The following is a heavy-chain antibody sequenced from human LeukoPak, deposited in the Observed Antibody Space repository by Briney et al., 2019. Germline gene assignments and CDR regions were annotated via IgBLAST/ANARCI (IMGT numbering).Heavy chain of an antibody. D-gene: IGHD3-3*01. J-gene: IGHJ4*02. V-gene: IGHV3-23*01. CDR3: AKSSYDFWSGYYPFDY. CDR2: ISGSGGST. Sequence: PGGSLRLSCAASGFTFSSDAMSWVRQAPGKGLEWVSAISGSGGSTYYADSVKGRFTISRDNSKNTLYLQMNSLRAEDTAVYYCAKSSYDFWSGYYPFDYWGQGTLVTVSS. CDR1: GFTFSSDA.